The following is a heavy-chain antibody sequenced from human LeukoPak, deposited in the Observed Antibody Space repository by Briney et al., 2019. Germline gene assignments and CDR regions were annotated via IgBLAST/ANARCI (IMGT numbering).Heavy chain of an antibody. V-gene: IGHV1-18*01. CDR1: GYTFTSYG. D-gene: IGHD1-1*01. Sequence: ASVKVSCKASGYTFTSYGISWVRQAPGQGLEWMGWISAYNGNTNYAQKLLGRVTMTTDTSTSTAYLELRSLRSDDTAVYYCARPTRYNWNVGYYYMDVWGTGTTVTISS. CDR3: ARPTRYNWNVGYYYMDV. J-gene: IGHJ6*03. CDR2: ISAYNGNT.